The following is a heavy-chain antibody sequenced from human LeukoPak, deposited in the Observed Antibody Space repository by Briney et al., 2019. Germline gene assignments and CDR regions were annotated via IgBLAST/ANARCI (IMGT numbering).Heavy chain of an antibody. CDR1: GYTFTGYY. CDR3: VRERTSVFSWFDP. J-gene: IGHJ5*02. Sequence: GASVKVSCKASGYTFTGYYMHWVRRAPGQGLEWMGWINPNSGGTNYAQKFQGRVSMTRDTSISTVYMELSRLGSDDTAVYYCVRERTSVFSWFDPWGQGTLVTVSS. D-gene: IGHD3/OR15-3a*01. CDR2: INPNSGGT. V-gene: IGHV1-2*02.